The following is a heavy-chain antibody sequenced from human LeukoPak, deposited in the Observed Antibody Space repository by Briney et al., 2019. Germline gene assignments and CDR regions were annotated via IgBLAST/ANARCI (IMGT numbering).Heavy chain of an antibody. V-gene: IGHV4-39*07. D-gene: IGHD1-1*01. Sequence: PSETLSLTCTVSGGSISSSSYYWGWIRQPPGKGLEWIGTIYYSGSTYYNPSLKSRVTISVDTSKNQFSLKLSSVTAADTAVYYCARVDNWNDGVDYWGQGTLVTVSS. CDR3: ARVDNWNDGVDY. CDR1: GGSISSSSYY. J-gene: IGHJ4*02. CDR2: IYYSGST.